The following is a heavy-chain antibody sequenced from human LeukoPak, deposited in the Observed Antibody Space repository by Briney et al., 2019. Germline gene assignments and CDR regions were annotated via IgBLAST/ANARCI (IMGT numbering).Heavy chain of an antibody. V-gene: IGHV4-34*01. CDR2: INHSGST. D-gene: IGHD3-16*01. J-gene: IGHJ4*02. CDR3: ASPLGGFDN. CDR1: GGSFSGYY. Sequence: KTSETLSLTCAVYGGSFSGYYWSWVRQPPGKGLEWIGEINHSGSTNYNASLKSRVTISVDTSKNQFSLKLSSVTAADTAVYYCASPLGGFDNWGQGTLVTVSS.